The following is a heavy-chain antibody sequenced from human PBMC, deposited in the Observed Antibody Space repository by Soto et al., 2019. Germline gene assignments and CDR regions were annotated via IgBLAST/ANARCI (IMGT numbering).Heavy chain of an antibody. V-gene: IGHV4-34*01. Sequence: PSETLSLTCAVYGGSFSGYYWNWIRQPPGKGLEWIGEINHSGSTNYNPSLKSRVTISLDTSKNQFSLNLSSVTAADTAGYYCERRSSGPTRGRWFAPWGQGTLVPVSS. J-gene: IGHJ5*02. CDR1: GGSFSGYY. CDR2: INHSGST. D-gene: IGHD1-26*01. CDR3: ERRSSGPTRGRWFAP.